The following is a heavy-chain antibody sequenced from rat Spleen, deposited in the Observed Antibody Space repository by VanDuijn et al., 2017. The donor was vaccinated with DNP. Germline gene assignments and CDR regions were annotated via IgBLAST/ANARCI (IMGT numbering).Heavy chain of an antibody. J-gene: IGHJ4*01. Sequence: EVQLQESGPGLVKPSQSLSLTCSVTGYSITSAYRWNWIRQFPGNKLEWIGFISSAGSTNYNPSLKSRISITRDTSKNQFFLQLNSVTTEDTATYYCASYYYDGYYAMDAWGQGTSVTVSS. CDR1: GYSITSAYR. CDR3: ASYYYDGYYAMDA. V-gene: IGHV3-3*01. CDR2: ISSAGST. D-gene: IGHD1-12*02.